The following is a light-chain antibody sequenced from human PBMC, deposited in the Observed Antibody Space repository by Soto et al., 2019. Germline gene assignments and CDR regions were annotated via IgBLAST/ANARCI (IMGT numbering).Light chain of an antibody. V-gene: IGKV2-30*01. CDR1: QSPVYSDGRTF. Sequence: DVVRTESPLSLPVTLGQPASISCRSGQSPVYSDGRTFLNWFHQRPGQSPRRLIYQVSNRDSGVPDRFSGSGSGTDFTLKISRVEAEDVGVYYCMQGTHWPWTFGQGTKVDIK. CDR3: MQGTHWPWT. CDR2: QVS. J-gene: IGKJ1*01.